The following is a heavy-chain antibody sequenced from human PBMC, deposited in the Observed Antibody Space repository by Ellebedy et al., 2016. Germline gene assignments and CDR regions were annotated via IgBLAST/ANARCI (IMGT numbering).Heavy chain of an antibody. D-gene: IGHD4-11*01. J-gene: IGHJ4*02. CDR2: ISYDGSNK. V-gene: IGHV3-30*18. CDR3: AKDLGYSEYYFDY. Sequence: GGSLRLXCAASGFTFSSYSMHWVRQAPGKGLEWVAVISYDGSNKYYADSVKGRFTISRDNSKNTLYLQMNSLRAEDTAVYYCAKDLGYSEYYFDYWGQGTLVTVSS. CDR1: GFTFSSYS.